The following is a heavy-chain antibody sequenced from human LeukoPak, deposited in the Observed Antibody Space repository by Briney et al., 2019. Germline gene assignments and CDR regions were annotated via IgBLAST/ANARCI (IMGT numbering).Heavy chain of an antibody. D-gene: IGHD3-3*02. V-gene: IGHV3-23*01. CDR1: AFSFSSYA. CDR3: ARVSRDTSNFDS. Sequence: GGSLRLSCAASAFSFSSYAMNWVRQPSGEGPEWVSGIDNTGVMTYYGDSVKGRFTISRDNSKNTLYLQMNSLRAEDTAVYYCARVSRDTSNFDSWGQGTLVTVSA. CDR2: IDNTGVMT. J-gene: IGHJ4*02.